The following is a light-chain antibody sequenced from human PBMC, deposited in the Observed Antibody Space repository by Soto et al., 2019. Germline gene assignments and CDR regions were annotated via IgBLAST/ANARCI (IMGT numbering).Light chain of an antibody. CDR1: SSDVGGYNY. Sequence: QSALTQPASVSGSPGQSITISCTGTSSDVGGYNYVSWYQQHPGKAPKLIIYEVTNRPSGVSNRFSGSQSGNTASLTISGLQGEDEADYYCGSYTTSITLVFGTGTKLTVL. V-gene: IGLV2-14*01. CDR3: GSYTTSITLV. J-gene: IGLJ1*01. CDR2: EVT.